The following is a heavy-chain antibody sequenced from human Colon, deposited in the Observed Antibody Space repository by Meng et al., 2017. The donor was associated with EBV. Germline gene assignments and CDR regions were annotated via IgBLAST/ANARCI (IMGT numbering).Heavy chain of an antibody. CDR3: GTLKYTSGFYGPAY. Sequence: QVQLRQTGSKLKQPGGSGRVSGKASGYTFTRYPINWVRPAPGPGLEWMGWISTNTGNPTYDQGFTGRFVFSVDTSVSTAYLQISSLKAEDTAVYYCGTLKYTSGFYGPAYWGQGALVTVSS. CDR1: GYTFTRYP. J-gene: IGHJ4*02. CDR2: ISTNTGNP. D-gene: IGHD6-19*01. V-gene: IGHV7-4-1*02.